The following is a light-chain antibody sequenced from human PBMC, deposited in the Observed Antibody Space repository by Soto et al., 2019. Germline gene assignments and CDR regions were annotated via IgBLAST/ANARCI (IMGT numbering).Light chain of an antibody. CDR2: GAS. Sequence: DIVLTQSPGSLSLSPGERATLSCRASQTVNSNYLAWYQQKPGQAPRLLIHGASYRAIGTPDRFSGRGSGTDFTLIVSRLEPEDVAVYYCHQYGNSPWTFGQGTKVEIK. J-gene: IGKJ1*01. CDR3: HQYGNSPWT. CDR1: QTVNSNY. V-gene: IGKV3-20*01.